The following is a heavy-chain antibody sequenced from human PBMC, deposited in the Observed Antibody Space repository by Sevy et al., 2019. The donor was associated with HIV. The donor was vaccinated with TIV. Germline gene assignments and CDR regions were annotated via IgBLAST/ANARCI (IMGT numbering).Heavy chain of an antibody. CDR1: GGTFSSYA. CDR3: ARGGRYCSGGSCYGLYYYYYGMDV. V-gene: IGHV1-69*13. J-gene: IGHJ6*02. D-gene: IGHD2-15*01. CDR2: IIPIFGTA. Sequence: ASVKVSCKASGGTFSSYAISWVRQAPGQGLEWMGGIIPIFGTANYAQKFQGRVTITADESTSTAYMELSSLRSEDTAVYYCARGGRYCSGGSCYGLYYYYYGMDVWGQGTTVTVSS.